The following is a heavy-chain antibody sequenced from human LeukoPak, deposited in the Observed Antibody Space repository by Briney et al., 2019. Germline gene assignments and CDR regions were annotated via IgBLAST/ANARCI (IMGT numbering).Heavy chain of an antibody. J-gene: IGHJ4*02. CDR2: IKQDGSEK. CDR1: GFTFSSYW. V-gene: IGHV3-7*04. Sequence: GGSLRLSCAASGFTFSSYWMSWVRQAPGKGLEWVANIKQDGSEKYYVDSVKGRFTISRDNAKNSLYLQMNSLRAEDTAVYYCASDREYYYGSGSFDFWGQGTLVTVSS. CDR3: ASDREYYYGSGSFDF. D-gene: IGHD3-10*01.